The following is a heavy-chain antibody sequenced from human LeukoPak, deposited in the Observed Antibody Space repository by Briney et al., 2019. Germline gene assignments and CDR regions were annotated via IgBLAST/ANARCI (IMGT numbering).Heavy chain of an antibody. CDR2: MWYDGSNK. J-gene: IGHJ6*02. V-gene: IGHV3-33*01. CDR1: GFTFSSYA. CDR3: ARGENPDYYYYGMDV. Sequence: GGSLRLSCAASGFTFSSYAMHCVRLAPGKGLEWVAVMWYDGSNKYYADSVKGRFTISRDNAKNSLYLQMNSLRAEDTVVYYCARGENPDYYYYGMDVWGQGTTVTVSS.